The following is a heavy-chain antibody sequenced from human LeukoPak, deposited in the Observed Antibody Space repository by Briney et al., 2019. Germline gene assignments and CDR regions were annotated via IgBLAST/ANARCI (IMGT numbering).Heavy chain of an antibody. CDR1: GFTFDDYG. D-gene: IGHD1-7*01. Sequence: GGSLRLSCAASGFTFDDYGMSWVRQAPGKGLEWVSGINWNGGSTGYADSVKGRFTISRDNSKNTLYLQMNSLRAEDTAVYYCAREKPGTTYSLDYWGQGTLVTVSS. CDR2: INWNGGST. V-gene: IGHV3-20*04. J-gene: IGHJ4*02. CDR3: AREKPGTTYSLDY.